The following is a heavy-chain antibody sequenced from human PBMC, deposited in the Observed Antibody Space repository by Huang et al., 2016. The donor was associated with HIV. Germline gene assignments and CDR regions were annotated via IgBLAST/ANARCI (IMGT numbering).Heavy chain of an antibody. V-gene: IGHV1-3*04. Sequence: QVQLVQSGAEVKKPGASVKVSCKASGYTFTNFAMHWVRQAPGQRLEWMGWIDTDKSDTRYSQRFQGRLTITRDTSASTAYMELSSLRSEDTAVYYCARDPHVFVAGPFFVCWGQGTLVTVSS. J-gene: IGHJ4*02. CDR1: GYTFTNFA. D-gene: IGHD3-10*02. CDR2: IDTDKSDT. CDR3: ARDPHVFVAGPFFVC.